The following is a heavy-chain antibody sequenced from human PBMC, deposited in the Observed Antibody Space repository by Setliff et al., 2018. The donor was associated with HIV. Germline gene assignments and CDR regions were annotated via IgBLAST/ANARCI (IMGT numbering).Heavy chain of an antibody. CDR2: IHPVDSDT. CDR1: GYTFTTNW. D-gene: IGHD1-26*01. V-gene: IGHV5-51*01. J-gene: IGHJ4*02. CDR3: ARVVGATTYYFDY. Sequence: SGESLKISCKGSGYTFTTNWIGWVRQMPGKGLEWMGIIHPVDSDTRYSPSFQGQVTISADKSISTAYLQWSSLKASDTAMYYCARVVGATTYYFDYWGQGTLVTVSS.